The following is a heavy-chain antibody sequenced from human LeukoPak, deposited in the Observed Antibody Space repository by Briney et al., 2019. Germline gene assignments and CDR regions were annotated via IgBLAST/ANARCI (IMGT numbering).Heavy chain of an antibody. V-gene: IGHV4-59*08. Sequence: PSETLSLTCTVSGGSISSYYWSWIRQPPGKGLGWIAYISDIASINYNPSLKSRVTISLDTSKNQFSLKLSSVTAADTAVYYCAGHHPRNTVDFWGQGTLVTVSS. CDR3: AGHHPRNTVDF. D-gene: IGHD2/OR15-2a*01. CDR2: ISDIASI. CDR1: GGSISSYY. J-gene: IGHJ4*02.